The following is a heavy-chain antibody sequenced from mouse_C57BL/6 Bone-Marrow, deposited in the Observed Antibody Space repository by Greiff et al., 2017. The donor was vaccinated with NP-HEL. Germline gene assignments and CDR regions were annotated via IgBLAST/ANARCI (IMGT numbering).Heavy chain of an antibody. CDR2: IDPEDGET. CDR3: AHPNAPAY. CDR1: GFNIKDYY. J-gene: IGHJ3*01. V-gene: IGHV14-2*01. Sequence: VQLKQSGAELVKPGASVKLSCTASGFNIKDYYMHWVKQRTEKGLEWIGSIDPEDGETRYAPKFQGKATLTVDTSSNTAYLPLSSLTSEDTAGYYCAHPNAPAYWGQGTLVTVSA.